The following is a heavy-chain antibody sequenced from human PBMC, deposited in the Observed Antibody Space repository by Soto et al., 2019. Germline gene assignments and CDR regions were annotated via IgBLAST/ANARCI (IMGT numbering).Heavy chain of an antibody. CDR1: GGSINTFY. D-gene: IGHD5-12*01. V-gene: IGHV4-4*07. J-gene: IGHJ4*02. CDR2: IFSSGST. Sequence: SETLSLTCTVCGGSINTFYWSWVRQPAGKGLEWIGRIFSSGSTSFNPSLESRVAMSVDTSKNHFSLNLSSVTAADMAVYYCAREGSYSAYNFAHGIQLWSFDFWGQGALVTVSS. CDR3: AREGSYSAYNFAHGIQLWSFDF.